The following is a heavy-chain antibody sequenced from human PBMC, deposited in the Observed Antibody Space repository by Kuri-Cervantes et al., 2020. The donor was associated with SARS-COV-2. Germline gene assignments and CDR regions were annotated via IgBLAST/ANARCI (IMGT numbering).Heavy chain of an antibody. Sequence: ASVKVSCKVSGYTLTELSMHWVRQAPGKGLEWMGGFDPEDGETIYAQKFQGRVTITADESTSTAYMELRSLRSEDTAVYYCARAQGTYYYDTSGYYSRPYYSDYWGQGTLVTVSS. V-gene: IGHV1-24*01. CDR1: GYTLTELS. CDR3: ARAQGTYYYDTSGYYSRPYYSDY. CDR2: FDPEDGET. J-gene: IGHJ4*02. D-gene: IGHD3-22*01.